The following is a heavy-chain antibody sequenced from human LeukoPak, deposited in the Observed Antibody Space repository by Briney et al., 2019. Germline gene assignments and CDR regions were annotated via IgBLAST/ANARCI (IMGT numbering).Heavy chain of an antibody. CDR1: GVSISSSY. V-gene: IGHV4-59*01. J-gene: IGHJ3*02. CDR2: IYYNVNT. CDR3: VRGNYDNRGYSNAFDI. D-gene: IGHD3-22*01. Sequence: SETLSLTCTVSGVSISSSYWSWIRQPPGKRLEWIGYIYYNVNTNSNPSLKSRVTISADTSKNQFSLKLSSVTAADTAVYYCVRGNYDNRGYSNAFDIWGQGAMVTVSS.